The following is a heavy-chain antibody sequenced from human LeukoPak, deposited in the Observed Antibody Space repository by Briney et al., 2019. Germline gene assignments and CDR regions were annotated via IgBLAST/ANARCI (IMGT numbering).Heavy chain of an antibody. J-gene: IGHJ4*01. CDR1: GFTFSSYG. Sequence: PGGSLRLSCAASGFTFSSYGMHWVRQAPGKGLEWVAVISYDGSGEYYVDSVRGRFSISRDNAKNSLYLELNSLRAEDTGVYFCARDRGWQQFDYWGQGTLVTVSS. D-gene: IGHD5-24*01. CDR3: ARDRGWQQFDY. V-gene: IGHV3-30*03. CDR2: ISYDGSGE.